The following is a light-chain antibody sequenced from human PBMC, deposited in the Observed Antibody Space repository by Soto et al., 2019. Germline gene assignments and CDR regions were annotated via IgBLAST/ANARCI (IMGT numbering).Light chain of an antibody. CDR3: AAWDDGLNFVV. J-gene: IGLJ2*01. CDR1: RSNIGSHP. Sequence: QAVVTQPPSASGTPGQGVTISCSGSRSNIGSHPVTWYRQLPGTAPQLLIYNNNQRPSGVSDRFSGSKSGTSASLAISGLHSEDEAVDYCAAWDDGLNFVVFGAGTQLTVL. V-gene: IGLV1-44*01. CDR2: NNN.